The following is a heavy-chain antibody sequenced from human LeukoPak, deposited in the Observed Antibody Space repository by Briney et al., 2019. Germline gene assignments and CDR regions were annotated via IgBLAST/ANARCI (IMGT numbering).Heavy chain of an antibody. J-gene: IGHJ3*02. CDR3: ARDIVAAHGAFDI. Sequence: PSETLSLTCTVSDGSISTYYWSWIRQPPGKGLEWIGYIYYSGSTNYNPSLKSRVTISVDTSKNQFSLKLSSVTAADTAVYYCARDIVAAHGAFDIWGQGTMVTVSS. V-gene: IGHV4-59*01. D-gene: IGHD1-26*01. CDR1: DGSISTYY. CDR2: IYYSGST.